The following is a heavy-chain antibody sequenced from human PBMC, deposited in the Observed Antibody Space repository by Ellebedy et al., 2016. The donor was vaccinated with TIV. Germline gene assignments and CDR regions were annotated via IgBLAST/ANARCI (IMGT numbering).Heavy chain of an antibody. CDR3: ARDGPRRGGMDV. J-gene: IGHJ6*02. CDR1: GGSISSYY. D-gene: IGHD1-1*01. CDR2: ISYSGSI. V-gene: IGHV4-59*01. Sequence: PSETLSLTCTVSGGSISSYYWSWIRQPPGKGLEWIGYISYSGSIHSIPSLKSPVTMSVHTSKNQLSLKLTSVTAADTAVYYCARDGPRRGGMDVWGQGTTVTVSS.